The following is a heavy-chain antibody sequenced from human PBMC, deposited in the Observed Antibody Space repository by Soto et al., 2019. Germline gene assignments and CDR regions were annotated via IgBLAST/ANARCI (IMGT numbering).Heavy chain of an antibody. V-gene: IGHV3-23*01. CDR2: ISGSGGST. CDR1: GFTFSSYA. CDR3: AKQELYYYDSSGYHPGRPSFDY. D-gene: IGHD3-22*01. J-gene: IGHJ4*02. Sequence: GGSLRLSCAASGFTFSSYAMSWVRQAPGKGLEWVSAISGSGGSTYYADSVKGRFTISRDNSKNTLYLQMNSLRAEDTAVYYCAKQELYYYDSSGYHPGRPSFDYWGQGT.